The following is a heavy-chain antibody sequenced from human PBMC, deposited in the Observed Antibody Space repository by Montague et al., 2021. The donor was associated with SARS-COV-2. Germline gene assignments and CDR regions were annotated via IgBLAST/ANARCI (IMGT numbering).Heavy chain of an antibody. J-gene: IGHJ4*02. Sequence: TLSLTCTVSGGSISSSSYYWGWIRQPPGKGLEWLALIYGGDEERYGPSLQSRLTITRDTSKSQVVLTMTNMDPVDTATYYCAHRFAGFFDYWGQGILVTVSS. CDR1: GGSISSSSYY. V-gene: IGHV2-5*05. CDR2: IYGGDEE. CDR3: AHRFAGFFDY.